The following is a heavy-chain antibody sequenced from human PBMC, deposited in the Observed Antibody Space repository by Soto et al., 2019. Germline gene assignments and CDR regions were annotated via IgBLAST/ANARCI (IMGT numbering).Heavy chain of an antibody. Sequence: EVQLVESGGGLVKPGGSLRLSCAASGFSFSDAWLNWVRQAPGKGLEWVGRVKSKTDCETSDYATFVKGRFTISRDDSKNALYLQMNSLKTEDTAVYYCAAERAYFHDSNGYLSIDFWGQGTLVTVSS. CDR1: GFSFSDAW. D-gene: IGHD3-22*01. V-gene: IGHV3-15*07. CDR3: AAERAYFHDSNGYLSIDF. J-gene: IGHJ4*02. CDR2: VKSKTDCETS.